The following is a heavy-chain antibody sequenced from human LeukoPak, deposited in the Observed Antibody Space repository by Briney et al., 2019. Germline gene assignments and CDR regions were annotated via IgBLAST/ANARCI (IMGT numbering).Heavy chain of an antibody. V-gene: IGHV4-59*01. D-gene: IGHD3-16*02. CDR1: GGSISPYY. J-gene: IGHJ3*02. Sequence: SETLSLTCTVSGGSISPYYWSWIRQPPGKGLEWIGYIYYSGSTNYNPSLKSRVTISVDTSKNQFSLKLSSVTAADTAVYYCARGRGDYVWGSYRSSGAFDIWGQGTMVTVSS. CDR3: ARGRGDYVWGSYRSSGAFDI. CDR2: IYYSGST.